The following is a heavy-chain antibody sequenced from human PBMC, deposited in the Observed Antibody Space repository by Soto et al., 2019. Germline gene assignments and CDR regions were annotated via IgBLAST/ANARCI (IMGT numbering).Heavy chain of an antibody. CDR3: TAVLYTRGNGEFDY. Sequence: EVQLVESGGDLVKPGESLRLSCAASGFTFTHAWFNWVRQAPGKGLEWVGRVKSGAATDYPAPVKGRFTVARHDSLNTGVSEMNSLHTEDTAMYECTAVLYTRGNGEFDYWGQGTLVTVSS. CDR2: VKSGAAT. D-gene: IGHD1-26*01. J-gene: IGHJ4*02. CDR1: GFTFTHAW. V-gene: IGHV3-15*07.